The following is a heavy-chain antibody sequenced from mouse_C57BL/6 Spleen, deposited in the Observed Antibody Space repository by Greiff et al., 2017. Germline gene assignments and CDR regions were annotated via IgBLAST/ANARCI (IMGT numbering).Heavy chain of an antibody. V-gene: IGHV1-20*01. J-gene: IGHJ2*01. Sequence: VQLQQPGPELVKPGASVKISCKASGYSFTGYFMNWVMQSHGKSLEWIGHINPYNGDTFYNQKFKGKATLTVDKSSSTAHMELRSLTSEDSAVYYCSREGATVDYWGQGTTLTVSS. CDR1: GYSFTGYF. D-gene: IGHD1-1*01. CDR3: SREGATVDY. CDR2: INPYNGDT.